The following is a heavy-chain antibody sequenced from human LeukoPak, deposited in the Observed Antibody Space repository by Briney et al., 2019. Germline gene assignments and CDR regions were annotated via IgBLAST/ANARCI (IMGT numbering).Heavy chain of an antibody. CDR2: ISHTGST. CDR3: ARIQYKYYYGSTGPFDI. J-gene: IGHJ3*02. D-gene: IGHD3-10*01. V-gene: IGHV4-34*01. CDR1: GGSFSGYY. Sequence: PSETLSLTCGVYGGSFSGYYWTWIRQPPGKGLQWIGEISHTGSTNYTPSLKSRVTISVDTSKNQFSLRLSSVTAADTAVYYCARIQYKYYYGSTGPFDIWGQGTMVNVSS.